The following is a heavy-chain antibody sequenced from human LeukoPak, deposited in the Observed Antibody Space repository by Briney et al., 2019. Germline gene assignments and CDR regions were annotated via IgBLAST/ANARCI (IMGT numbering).Heavy chain of an antibody. Sequence: ASVKVSCKASGYTFTSYAMHWVRQAPGQRLEWMGWINAGNGSTKYSQKFQGRVTITRDTSASTAYMEPSSLRSEDTAVYYCARAVGGGVTAGGDYWGQGTLVTVSS. CDR2: INAGNGST. D-gene: IGHD3-16*01. V-gene: IGHV1-3*01. J-gene: IGHJ4*02. CDR3: ARAVGGGVTAGGDY. CDR1: GYTFTSYA.